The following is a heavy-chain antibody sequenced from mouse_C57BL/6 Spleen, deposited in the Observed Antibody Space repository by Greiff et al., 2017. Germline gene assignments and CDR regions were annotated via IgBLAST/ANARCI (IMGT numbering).Heavy chain of an antibody. Sequence: VKLVESGPGLVQPSQSLSITCPVSGFSLTSYGVHWVRQSPGKGLEWLGVIWRGGSTDYTAAFMSRLSITKDNSKSQVFFKMNSLQADDTAIYYCAKKGGYPLAVDYWGQGASVTVSS. V-gene: IGHV2-5*01. D-gene: IGHD2-2*01. CDR2: IWRGGST. J-gene: IGHJ4*01. CDR1: GFSLTSYG. CDR3: AKKGGYPLAVDY.